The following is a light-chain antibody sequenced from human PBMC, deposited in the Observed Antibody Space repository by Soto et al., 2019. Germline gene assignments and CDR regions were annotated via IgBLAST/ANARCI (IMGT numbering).Light chain of an antibody. Sequence: EIVMTQSPATLSVSPGGRVTLSCRASQTVTTNLAWYQQKPGRAPRLLLYGASTRATGIPARFSGSGSGTEFTLTISSLQSEDFAVYYCQQYSHWPSFGQGTKLEIK. V-gene: IGKV3-15*01. CDR1: QTVTTN. CDR2: GAS. CDR3: QQYSHWPS. J-gene: IGKJ2*01.